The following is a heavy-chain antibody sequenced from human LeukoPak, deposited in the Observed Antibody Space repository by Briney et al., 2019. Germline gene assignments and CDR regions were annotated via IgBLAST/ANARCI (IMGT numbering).Heavy chain of an antibody. V-gene: IGHV3-11*01. Sequence: GGSLRLSCAASGFTFSDYYMNWIRQAPGKGLEWVSYMSNSGSTIYYADFAKGRFTISRDNAKNSLCLQMNSLRAEDTAVYYCARGKTATGTGSAYWGQGTLVTVSS. J-gene: IGHJ4*02. CDR3: ARGKTATGTGSAY. D-gene: IGHD3-10*01. CDR2: MSNSGSTI. CDR1: GFTFSDYY.